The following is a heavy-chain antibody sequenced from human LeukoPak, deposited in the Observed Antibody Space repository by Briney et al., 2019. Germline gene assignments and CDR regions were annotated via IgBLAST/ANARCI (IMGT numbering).Heavy chain of an antibody. D-gene: IGHD3-9*01. Sequence: SETLSLTCAVYGGSFSGYYWSWIRQPPGKGLEWIGEINHSGSTNYNPSLKSRVTISVDTSKNQFSLKLSSVTAADTAVYYCARGLRYFAWARSYMDVWGKGTTVTVSS. CDR3: ARGLRYFAWARSYMDV. V-gene: IGHV4-34*01. CDR2: INHSGST. CDR1: GGSFSGYY. J-gene: IGHJ6*03.